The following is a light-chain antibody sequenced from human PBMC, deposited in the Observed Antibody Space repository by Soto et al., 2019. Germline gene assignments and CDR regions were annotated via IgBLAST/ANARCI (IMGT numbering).Light chain of an antibody. CDR3: QQYCRSPLT. CDR2: GAS. J-gene: IGKJ1*01. Sequence: EVVLTQSPGTLSLSPGERATLSCRASESVSSGYLAWYQQRPGQAPRLLMYGASSRGTGIPDRFSGSGSGTDFTLTISRLDPEDFAVYYCQQYCRSPLTFGQGTKVEIK. CDR1: ESVSSGY. V-gene: IGKV3-20*01.